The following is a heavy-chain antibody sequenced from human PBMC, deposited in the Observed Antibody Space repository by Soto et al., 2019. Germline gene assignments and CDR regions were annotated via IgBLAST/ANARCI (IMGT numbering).Heavy chain of an antibody. CDR2: ILYDGGKN. V-gene: IGHV3-30*18. CDR1: GFTFNNYG. Sequence: QVQLVESGGGVVQPGRSLRLSCAASGFTFNNYGMHWVRQAPGKWLEWVAHILYDGGKNYYADSVKGRFTISRDNSKNTLYLQMNSLTAEDTAVYFCAKSRDGYNFYFYYGMDVCGQGTAVTVSS. CDR3: AKSRDGYNFYFYYGMDV. J-gene: IGHJ6*02. D-gene: IGHD5-12*01.